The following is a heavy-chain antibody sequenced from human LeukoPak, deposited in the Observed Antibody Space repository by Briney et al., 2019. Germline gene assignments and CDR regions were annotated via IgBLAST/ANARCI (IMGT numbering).Heavy chain of an antibody. CDR2: IYYSGST. V-gene: IGHV4-39*01. Sequence: SETLSLTCTVSGGSISSSGYYWGWIREPPGKGLEWIASIYYSGSTYYNPSLKSRVTISVDTSKNQLSLKLSSLTAADTAVYYCARHEYSGSYYGLSWFDPWGQGTLVTVSS. CDR3: ARHEYSGSYYGLSWFDP. J-gene: IGHJ5*02. D-gene: IGHD1-26*01. CDR1: GGSISSSGYY.